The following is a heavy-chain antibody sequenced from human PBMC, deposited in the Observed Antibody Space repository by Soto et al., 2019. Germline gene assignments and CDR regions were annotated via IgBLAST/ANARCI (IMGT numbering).Heavy chain of an antibody. J-gene: IGHJ6*02. V-gene: IGHV1-69*13. CDR2: IIPIFGTA. CDR3: ARIVAARPRDYYYYGMDV. Sequence: VKVSCKASGGTFSSYAISWVRQAPGQGLEWMGGIIPIFGTANYAQKFQGRVTITADESTSTAYMELSSLRSEDTAVYYCARIVAARPRDYYYYGMDVWGQGTTVTVSS. D-gene: IGHD6-6*01. CDR1: GGTFSSYA.